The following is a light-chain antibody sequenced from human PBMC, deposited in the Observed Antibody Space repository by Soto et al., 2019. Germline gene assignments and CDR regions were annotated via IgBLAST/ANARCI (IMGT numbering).Light chain of an antibody. J-gene: IGKJ5*01. CDR1: ESVSDF. Sequence: EIVFTQSPGALSLSPGERATLSCWASESVSDFLAWYQQKPGLAPRLLIHGATKRTSGTPDRFSGSGSGTAFTLAISRLEPEDFAIYYCQQYVTSPAITFGQGTRLEIK. V-gene: IGKV3-20*01. CDR3: QQYVTSPAIT. CDR2: GAT.